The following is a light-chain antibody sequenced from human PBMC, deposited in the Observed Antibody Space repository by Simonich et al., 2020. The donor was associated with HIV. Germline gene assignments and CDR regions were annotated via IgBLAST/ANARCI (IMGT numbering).Light chain of an antibody. V-gene: IGLV6-57*03. CDR3: QSYDSTNRV. Sequence: NFMLTQPHSVSESPEKTVTVSCIRSVGGIASNYVKWYTQRPGRAPTTVNYADNQRPAGVPDRFSGSIDTSSNSASLTSSGLKTEDEADYYCQSYDSTNRVFGGGTKLTVL. CDR1: VGGIASNY. J-gene: IGLJ3*02. CDR2: ADN.